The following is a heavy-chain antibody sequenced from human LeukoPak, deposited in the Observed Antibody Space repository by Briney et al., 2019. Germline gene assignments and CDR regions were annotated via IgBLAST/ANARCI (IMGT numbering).Heavy chain of an antibody. CDR2: IYHSGST. CDR3: ARGGSASAFDI. V-gene: IGHV4-38-2*02. D-gene: IGHD2-15*01. Sequence: SETLSLTCTVSGYSISSGYYWGWIRQPPGKGLEWIGSIYHSGSTYYNPSLKSRVTISVDTSKNQFSLKLSSVTAADTAVYYCARGGSASAFDIWGQGTMVTVSS. CDR1: GYSISSGYY. J-gene: IGHJ3*02.